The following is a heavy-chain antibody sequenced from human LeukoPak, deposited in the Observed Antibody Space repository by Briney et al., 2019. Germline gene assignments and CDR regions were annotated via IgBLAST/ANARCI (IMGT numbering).Heavy chain of an antibody. CDR3: ARGGVFRQDAWHDY. D-gene: IGHD3-16*01. J-gene: IGHJ4*02. CDR2: INPNSDGT. CDR1: GYTFTGYY. Sequence: ASVKVSCKASGYTFTGYYMHWVRQAPGQGLEWMGWINPNSDGTNYAQKFQGRVTMTRDTSISTAYMELSRLRSDDTAVYYCARGGVFRQDAWHDYWGQGTLVTVSS. V-gene: IGHV1-2*02.